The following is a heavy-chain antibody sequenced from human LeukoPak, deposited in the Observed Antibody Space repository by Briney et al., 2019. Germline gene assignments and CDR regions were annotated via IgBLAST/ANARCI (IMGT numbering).Heavy chain of an antibody. CDR2: IKQDASEK. CDR3: ARDVLGGFFDY. V-gene: IGHV3-7*01. Sequence: PGGSLRLSCEVSGFTFSNYWMSWIRQAPGKGLEWVANIKQDASEKYYVDSVKGRFTISRDNAKNSVYLHMNSLRADDTAVYFCARDVLGGFFDYWGQGTLVTVSS. J-gene: IGHJ4*02. D-gene: IGHD1-26*01. CDR1: GFTFSNYW.